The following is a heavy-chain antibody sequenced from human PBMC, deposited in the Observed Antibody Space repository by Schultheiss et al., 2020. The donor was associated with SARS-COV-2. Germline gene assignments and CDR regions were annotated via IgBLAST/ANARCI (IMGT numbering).Heavy chain of an antibody. J-gene: IGHJ5*02. Sequence: SETLSLTCAVSGGSISSSNWWSWVRQHPGKGLEWIGSIYYSGSTYYNPSLKSRVTISVDTSKNQFSLKLSSVTAADTAVYYCASISTIFGVVRAPWGQGTLVTVSS. CDR2: IYYSGST. D-gene: IGHD3-3*01. V-gene: IGHV4-4*02. CDR3: ASISTIFGVVRAP. CDR1: GGSISSSNW.